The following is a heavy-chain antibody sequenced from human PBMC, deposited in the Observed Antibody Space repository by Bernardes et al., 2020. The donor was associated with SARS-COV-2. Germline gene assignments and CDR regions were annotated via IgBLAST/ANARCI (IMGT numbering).Heavy chain of an antibody. J-gene: IGHJ3*01. Sequence: GESLKISCAASGFTFEDYTMHWVRQVPGKGLEWVSLVSWDGSTTNYADSVKGRFIISRDSSRNTVHLQMDSLRKEDTALYYCATERQSLTVFGVGHDAFDFWGQGTMVNVSS. CDR2: VSWDGSTT. V-gene: IGHV3-43*01. D-gene: IGHD3-3*01. CDR3: ATERQSLTVFGVGHDAFDF. CDR1: GFTFEDYT.